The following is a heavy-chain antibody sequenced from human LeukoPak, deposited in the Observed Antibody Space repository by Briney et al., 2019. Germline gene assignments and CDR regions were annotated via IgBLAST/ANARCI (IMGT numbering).Heavy chain of an antibody. J-gene: IGHJ4*02. CDR1: GGSIRSSSYY. Sequence: SETLSLTCTVSGGSIRSSSYYGCWIRQPPGKGLEWIWSIYYSGSTNYKPSLRSRVTISVDTSKNQFSLKLSSVTAADTAVYYCARHAGSYYTYNFDYWGQGTLVTVSS. D-gene: IGHD3-22*01. V-gene: IGHV4-39*01. CDR3: ARHAGSYYTYNFDY. CDR2: IYYSGST.